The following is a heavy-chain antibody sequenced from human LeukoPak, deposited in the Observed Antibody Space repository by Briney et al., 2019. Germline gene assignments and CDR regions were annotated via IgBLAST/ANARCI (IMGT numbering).Heavy chain of an antibody. CDR3: AKQAEDYGDSKTDY. V-gene: IGHV3-23*01. CDR2: ISGSGGGT. CDR1: GFTFSGDA. Sequence: PGGALRLSCAASGFTFSGDAMSGVRHAPGKGLEWGSAISGSGGGTYYADSVKGRVTISRDNSKNTLYLQINSLRAEDTAVYYCAKQAEDYGDSKTDYWGQGTLVTVSS. D-gene: IGHD4-17*01. J-gene: IGHJ4*02.